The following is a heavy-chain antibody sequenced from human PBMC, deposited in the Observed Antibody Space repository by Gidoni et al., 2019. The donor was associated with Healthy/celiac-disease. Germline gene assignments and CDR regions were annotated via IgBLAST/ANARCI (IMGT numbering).Heavy chain of an antibody. CDR3: ARGVLRFLEWLFNYGMDV. Sequence: QVQLVQSGAEVKKPGASVKVYCKASAYTVTSYDINWVRQATGQGLEWMGWMNPNSGNTGYAQKFQGRVSMTRNTSISTAYMELSSLRSEDTAVYYCARGVLRFLEWLFNYGMDVWGQGTTVTVSS. CDR1: AYTVTSYD. J-gene: IGHJ6*02. CDR2: MNPNSGNT. D-gene: IGHD3-3*01. V-gene: IGHV1-8*01.